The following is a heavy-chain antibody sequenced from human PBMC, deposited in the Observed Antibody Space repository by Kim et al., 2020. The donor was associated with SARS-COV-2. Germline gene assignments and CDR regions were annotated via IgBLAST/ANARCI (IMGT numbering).Heavy chain of an antibody. D-gene: IGHD6-13*01. CDR2: MYVSGRT. V-gene: IGHV3-66*01. CDR1: GFTVSGNH. Sequence: GGSLRLSCAASGFTVSGNHMSWVRQAPGKGLEWVSVMYVSGRTYYADSVTDRFTISRDTSRNTLYLQLNSLRADDTAVYFCVRVLQQLTTFDGFDVWG. CDR3: VRVLQQLTTFDGFDV. J-gene: IGHJ3*01.